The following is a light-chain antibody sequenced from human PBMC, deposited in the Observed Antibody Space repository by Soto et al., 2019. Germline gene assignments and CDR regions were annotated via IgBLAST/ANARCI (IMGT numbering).Light chain of an antibody. Sequence: EIQMTQSPSSLSASVGDRVTITCRASQGISHYLAWYQQKPGKPPTLLIHGASTLQSGVPSRFSGSGSGTDFTLTISSLQPEDVGIYYCQEYNNYWTFGQGTKVDIK. CDR1: QGISHY. CDR2: GAS. CDR3: QEYNNYWT. J-gene: IGKJ1*01. V-gene: IGKV1-27*01.